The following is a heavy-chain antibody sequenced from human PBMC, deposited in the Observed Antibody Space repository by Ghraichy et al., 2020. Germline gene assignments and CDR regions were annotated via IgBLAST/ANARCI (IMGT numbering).Heavy chain of an antibody. Sequence: ASVKVSCKASGYTFTSYFIHWVRQAPGQGLEWMGIINPSDHSPSYAQKFQDRVNMATDTSTSTVYMELSSLRSEDTAIYYCARDLIVTRGQYYYYGMDVWGQGTMVTVSS. V-gene: IGHV1-46*01. CDR3: ARDLIVTRGQYYYYGMDV. D-gene: IGHD4-11*01. CDR2: INPSDHSP. J-gene: IGHJ6*02. CDR1: GYTFTSYF.